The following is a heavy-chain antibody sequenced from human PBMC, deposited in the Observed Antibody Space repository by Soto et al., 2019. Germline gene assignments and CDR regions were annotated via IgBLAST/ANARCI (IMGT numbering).Heavy chain of an antibody. CDR2: ISAYNGNT. J-gene: IGHJ4*02. Sequence: ASVKVSCKASGYTFTSYGISWVRQAPGQGLEWMGWISAYNGNTNYAQKLQGRVTMTTDTSTSTAYMELRSLRSDDTAVYYCACGGWLAVARTGFDYWGQGTLVTVSS. CDR3: ACGGWLAVARTGFDY. V-gene: IGHV1-18*01. CDR1: GYTFTSYG. D-gene: IGHD6-19*01.